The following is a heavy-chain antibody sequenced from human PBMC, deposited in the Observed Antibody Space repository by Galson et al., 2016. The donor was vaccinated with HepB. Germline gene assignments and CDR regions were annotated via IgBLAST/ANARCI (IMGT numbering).Heavy chain of an antibody. CDR2: VYWNDDK. V-gene: IGHV2-5*01. J-gene: IGHJ4*02. D-gene: IGHD5-18*01. CDR3: AHQSRGYNYGYVR. Sequence: PALVKPTQTLTLTCTFSGLSLRTSGEGVAWIRQPPGKALEWLALVYWNDDKRYSPTLKSRLTITKDTSRNLVVLRMTNMEPVDTATYYGAHQSRGYNYGYVRWGQGTLVTVSS. CDR1: GLSLRTSGEG.